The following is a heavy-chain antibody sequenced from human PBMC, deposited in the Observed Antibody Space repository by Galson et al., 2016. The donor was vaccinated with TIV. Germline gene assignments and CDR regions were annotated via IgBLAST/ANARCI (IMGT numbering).Heavy chain of an antibody. Sequence: TLSLTCTVSGGSISSGGYYWSWIRQHPGKGLEWIGYIFHSGNTYYNPSLKSRVTISVDTSKNHFSLKLSSVTAADTAVYYCAAGGFCSISDCYYGGFDYWGQGTLVTVSS. D-gene: IGHD2-21*02. CDR2: IFHSGNT. CDR3: AAGGFCSISDCYYGGFDY. J-gene: IGHJ4*02. V-gene: IGHV4-31*03. CDR1: GGSISSGGYY.